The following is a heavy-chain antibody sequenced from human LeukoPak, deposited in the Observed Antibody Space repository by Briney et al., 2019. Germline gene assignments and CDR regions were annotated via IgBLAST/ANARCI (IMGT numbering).Heavy chain of an antibody. V-gene: IGHV3-30*18. CDR1: GFSFSTYG. J-gene: IGHJ4*02. Sequence: GGSLRLSCAASGFSFSTYGMHWVCQAPGKGLEWVAVISYDGSDKYYADSVKGRFTISRDNSKNTLYLQMNSLRAEDTALYYCANWGDSSGSSYWGQGTLVTVSS. CDR3: ANWGDSSGSSY. D-gene: IGHD6-19*01. CDR2: ISYDGSDK.